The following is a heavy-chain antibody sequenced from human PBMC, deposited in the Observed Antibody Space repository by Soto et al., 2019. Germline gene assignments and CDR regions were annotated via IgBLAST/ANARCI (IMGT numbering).Heavy chain of an antibody. V-gene: IGHV3-30*18. D-gene: IGHD3-22*01. J-gene: IGHJ4*02. CDR1: GFTFSSYG. CDR2: ISNGGSNK. CDR3: AKEWVYDSSGWSFDY. Sequence: QVQLVESGGGVVQPGRSLRLSCAASGFTFSSYGMHWVRQAPGKGLEWVAVISNGGSNKYYADSVKGRFTISRDNSKNTLYLQMNSLRAEDTAVYYCAKEWVYDSSGWSFDYWGQGTLVTVSS.